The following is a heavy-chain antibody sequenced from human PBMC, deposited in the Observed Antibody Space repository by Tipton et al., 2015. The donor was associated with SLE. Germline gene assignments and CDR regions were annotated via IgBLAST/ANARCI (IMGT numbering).Heavy chain of an antibody. CDR1: RFSLGIYW. D-gene: IGHD2-21*01. CDR3: AREAYGSFYFDF. CDR2: IKPDGSVK. Sequence: SLRLSCAASRFSLGIYWMSWVRQVPGKGLEWVANIKPDGSVKYYVDSVKGRLTISRDNGKNLLYLEMNSLRAEDTAVFFCAREAYGSFYFDFWGQGTLVTVS. J-gene: IGHJ4*02. V-gene: IGHV3-7*01.